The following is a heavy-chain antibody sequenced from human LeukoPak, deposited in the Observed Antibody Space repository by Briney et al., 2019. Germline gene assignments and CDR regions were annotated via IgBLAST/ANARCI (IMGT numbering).Heavy chain of an antibody. J-gene: IGHJ4*02. V-gene: IGHV1-3*01. CDR2: INAGNGNT. Sequence: ASVKVSCKASGYTFTSYAMHWVRQAPGQRLEWMGWINAGNGNTKYSQKFQGRVTITRDTSASTAYMELSSLRSEDTAVYYCARDLKDYGDYFSYFDYWGQGTLVTVSS. D-gene: IGHD4-17*01. CDR1: GYTFTSYA. CDR3: ARDLKDYGDYFSYFDY.